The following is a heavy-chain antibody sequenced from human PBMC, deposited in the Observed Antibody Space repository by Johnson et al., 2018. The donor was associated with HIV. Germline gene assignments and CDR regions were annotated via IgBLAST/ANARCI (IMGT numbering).Heavy chain of an antibody. CDR2: IKSKANSYAT. CDR1: GISFSYAW. D-gene: IGHD1-26*01. Sequence: VQLVESGGGLVKPGGSLRLSCAASGISFSYAWMSWVRRAPGKGLEWVGRIKSKANSYATASAASVKGRVTISRDDSKNTAYLQMNSLKTEDTAVYYCTVHSGERTDHDAFDIWGQGTMVTVSS. J-gene: IGHJ3*02. CDR3: TVHSGERTDHDAFDI. V-gene: IGHV3-73*01.